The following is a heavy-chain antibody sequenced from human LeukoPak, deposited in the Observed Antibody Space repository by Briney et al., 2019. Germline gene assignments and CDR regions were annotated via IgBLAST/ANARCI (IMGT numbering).Heavy chain of an antibody. CDR3: AREDPQTTVPEGMDV. J-gene: IGHJ6*02. D-gene: IGHD4-17*01. CDR2: ISYNGSP. CDR1: GDSISSHY. V-gene: IGHV4-59*11. Sequence: SETLSLTCTVSGDSISSHYWSWIRQPPGKGLEWIGYISYNGSPNYNPSLKSRVTISVDTSKNQFSLQLRSVTAADTAVYYCAREDPQTTVPEGMDVWGQGTTVTVSS.